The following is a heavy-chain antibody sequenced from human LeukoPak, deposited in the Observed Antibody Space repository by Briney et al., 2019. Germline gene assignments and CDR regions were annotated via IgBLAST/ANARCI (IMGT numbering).Heavy chain of an antibody. D-gene: IGHD6-19*01. CDR1: GFTFSSYA. Sequence: PGGSLRLSCAASGFTFSSYAMSWVRQAPGKGLEWVSVIYSGGSTYYADSVKGRFTISRDNSKNTLYLQMNSLRAEDTAVYYCARDSRGQWLEYYYYYGMDVWGQGTTVTVSS. V-gene: IGHV3-66*01. CDR3: ARDSRGQWLEYYYYYGMDV. J-gene: IGHJ6*02. CDR2: IYSGGST.